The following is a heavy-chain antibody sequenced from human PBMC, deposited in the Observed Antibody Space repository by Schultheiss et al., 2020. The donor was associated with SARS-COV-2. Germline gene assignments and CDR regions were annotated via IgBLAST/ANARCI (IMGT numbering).Heavy chain of an antibody. CDR1: GGSFSGYY. CDR3: ARVGTIFALDY. Sequence: AGSLRLSCAVYGGSFSGYYWSWIRQPPGKGLEWIGEINHSGSTNYNPSLKSRVTISVDTSKNQFSLKLSSVTAADTAVYYCARVGTIFALDYWGQGTLVTVSS. V-gene: IGHV4-34*01. CDR2: INHSGST. D-gene: IGHD3-3*01. J-gene: IGHJ4*02.